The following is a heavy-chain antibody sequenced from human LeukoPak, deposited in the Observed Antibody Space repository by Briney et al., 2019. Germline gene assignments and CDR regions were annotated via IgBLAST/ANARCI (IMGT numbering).Heavy chain of an antibody. J-gene: IGHJ4*02. Sequence: SEPLSLTCTVSGGSISSYYWSWIRQPPGKGLEWIGHIYYSGSTNYNPSLKSRVTISVDTSKNQFSLKLSSVTAADTAVYYCARDSLLSFGIVGLFDYWGQGTLVTVSS. V-gene: IGHV4-59*01. CDR3: ARDSLLSFGIVGLFDY. CDR1: GGSISSYY. CDR2: IYYSGST. D-gene: IGHD1-26*01.